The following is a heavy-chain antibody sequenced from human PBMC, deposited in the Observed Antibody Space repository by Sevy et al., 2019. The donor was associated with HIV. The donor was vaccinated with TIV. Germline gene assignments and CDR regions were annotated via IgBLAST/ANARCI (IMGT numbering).Heavy chain of an antibody. Sequence: SETLSLTCTVSGDSISSNYWSWIRQPPGKGLEWIGYIYYGGMTNYNPSLKSRVTILEDTSKNQFSLRLSSVTAADTAVYYCARPDPSLYYGMDVWGQGTTVTVSS. CDR1: GDSISSNY. CDR2: IYYGGMT. J-gene: IGHJ6*02. CDR3: ARPDPSLYYGMDV. V-gene: IGHV4-59*01.